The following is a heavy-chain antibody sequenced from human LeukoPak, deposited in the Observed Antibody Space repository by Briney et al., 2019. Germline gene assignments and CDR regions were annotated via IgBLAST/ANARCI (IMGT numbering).Heavy chain of an antibody. Sequence: GGSLRLSCAASGFTVSSNYMSGVRQAPGKGLEWVSSISGSGGSTYYADSVKGRFTISRDNSKNTLYLQMNSLRAEDTAVYYCAEEVGNTYPTFDYWGQGALVTISS. CDR1: GFTVSSNY. V-gene: IGHV3-23*01. J-gene: IGHJ4*02. CDR2: ISGSGGST. D-gene: IGHD1-26*01. CDR3: AEEVGNTYPTFDY.